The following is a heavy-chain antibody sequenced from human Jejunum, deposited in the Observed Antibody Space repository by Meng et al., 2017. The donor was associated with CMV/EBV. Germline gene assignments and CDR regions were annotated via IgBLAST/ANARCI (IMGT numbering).Heavy chain of an antibody. CDR3: AKDSDSSSWYGDHYYGMDV. CDR2: ISAGGGT. J-gene: IGHJ6*02. V-gene: IGHV3-23*01. D-gene: IGHD6-13*01. Sequence: RTYAMSWVRQAPGKGLDWVSSISAGGGTYDADSVKGRFTISRDNSKNTLYLQMNSLRAEDTAVYYCAKDSDSSSWYGDHYYGMDVWGQGTTVTVSS. CDR1: RTYA.